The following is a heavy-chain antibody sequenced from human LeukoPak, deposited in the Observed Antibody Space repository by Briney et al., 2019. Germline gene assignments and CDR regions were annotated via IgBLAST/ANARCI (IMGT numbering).Heavy chain of an antibody. CDR1: GGSISSYY. J-gene: IGHJ4*02. V-gene: IGHV4-59*01. Sequence: PSETLSLTRTVSGGSISSYYWSWIRQPPGKGLEWIGYVYYSGSTSYNPSLKSRVTISVDTSKNQFSLKLSSVTAADAAVYYCARGPGSGTYWAFDYWGQGTLVTVSS. D-gene: IGHD1-26*01. CDR2: VYYSGST. CDR3: ARGPGSGTYWAFDY.